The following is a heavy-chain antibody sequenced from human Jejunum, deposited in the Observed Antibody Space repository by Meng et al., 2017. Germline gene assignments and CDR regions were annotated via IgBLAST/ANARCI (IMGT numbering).Heavy chain of an antibody. CDR2: INTDTGNP. CDR3: ARDVGYCSGGTCSFDN. V-gene: IGHV7-4-1*02. Sequence: ASVKVSCKASGYSFTSNAMNWVRQAPGQGLEWMGWINTDTGNPTYAQGFTGRFVFSLATSVSTAYLHITSLEAEDTAVYYCARDVGYCSGGTCSFDNWGQGTLVTVSS. J-gene: IGHJ4*02. D-gene: IGHD2-15*01. CDR1: GYSFTSNA.